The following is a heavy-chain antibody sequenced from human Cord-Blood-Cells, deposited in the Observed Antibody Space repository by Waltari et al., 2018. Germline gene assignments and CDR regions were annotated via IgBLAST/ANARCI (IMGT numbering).Heavy chain of an antibody. D-gene: IGHD6-13*01. CDR1: GFTFSSYW. CDR3: ARGSRLQQLVEFDY. Sequence: EVQLVESGGGLVQPGGSLRLSCAASGFTFSSYWMSWVRQAPGKGLEWVANIKQDGSEKYYVDSVKGRFTISRDNAKNSLYLQMNSLRAEDTAVYYCARGSRLQQLVEFDYWGQGTLVTVSS. CDR2: IKQDGSEK. V-gene: IGHV3-7*01. J-gene: IGHJ4*02.